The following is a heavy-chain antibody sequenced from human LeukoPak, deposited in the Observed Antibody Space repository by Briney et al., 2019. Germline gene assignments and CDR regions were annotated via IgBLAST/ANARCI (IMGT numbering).Heavy chain of an antibody. D-gene: IGHD4-17*01. CDR1: GGSISSSSYY. Sequence: SETLSLTCTVSGGSISSSSYYWGWIRQPPGKGLEWIGNIYYSGSTYYNPSLKSRVTISVDTSKKPLSLKLTSVTASDTALYYCARRLVDGDNVAHFDSWGQGTLVTVSS. V-gene: IGHV4-39*01. CDR2: IYYSGST. J-gene: IGHJ4*02. CDR3: ARRLVDGDNVAHFDS.